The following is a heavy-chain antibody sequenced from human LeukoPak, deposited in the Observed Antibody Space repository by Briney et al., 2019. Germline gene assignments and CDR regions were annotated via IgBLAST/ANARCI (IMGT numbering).Heavy chain of an antibody. D-gene: IGHD6-13*01. V-gene: IGHV3-9*01. CDR2: ISWNSGSI. Sequence: GGSLRLSCAASGFTFDDYAMHWVRQAPGKGLEWVSGISWNSGSIGYADSVKGRFTISRDNAKNSLYLQMNSLRAEDTVLYYCAKGGPYSSSWYDLFFDYWGQGTLVTVSS. CDR1: GFTFDDYA. J-gene: IGHJ4*02. CDR3: AKGGPYSSSWYDLFFDY.